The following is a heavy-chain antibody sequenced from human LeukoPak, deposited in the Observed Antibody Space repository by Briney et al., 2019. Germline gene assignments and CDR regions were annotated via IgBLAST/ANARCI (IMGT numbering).Heavy chain of an antibody. D-gene: IGHD6-19*01. CDR3: AKSLGVASTFDAFDI. CDR1: GFIFSSYA. Sequence: GGSLRLSCAASGFIFSSYATSWVRQAPGKGLEWVSAMRDTGVSTYYADSVKDRFTISRDNSKNTLYLQMNSLRAEDTAIYYCAKSLGVASTFDAFDIWGQGAMVTVSS. CDR2: MRDTGVST. V-gene: IGHV3-23*01. J-gene: IGHJ3*02.